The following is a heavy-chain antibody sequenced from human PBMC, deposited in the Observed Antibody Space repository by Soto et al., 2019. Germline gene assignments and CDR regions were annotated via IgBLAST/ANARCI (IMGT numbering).Heavy chain of an antibody. CDR3: TKGDSSGYFDPSAGYSTPDH. CDR1: GFIFKDFP. J-gene: IGHJ5*02. D-gene: IGHD2-15*01. V-gene: IGHV3-23*01. Sequence: EVQLFESGGALVEPGESLRLSCAAPGFIFKDFPMSWVRQAPGKGLEWVSTITTSDDITYSADSVRGRFTISRDISANTLFLQMSSLRGDDTATYYCTKGDSSGYFDPSAGYSTPDHWGQGTLVTVSS. CDR2: ITTSDDIT.